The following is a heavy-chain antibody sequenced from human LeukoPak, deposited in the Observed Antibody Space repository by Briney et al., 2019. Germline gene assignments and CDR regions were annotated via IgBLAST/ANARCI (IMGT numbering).Heavy chain of an antibody. D-gene: IGHD3-3*01. J-gene: IGHJ6*03. V-gene: IGHV1-8*03. CDR1: GYAFTGYY. Sequence: GASVKVSCKASGYAFTGYYIHWVRQAPGQGLEWMGWMNPNRGDTGYAQKFQGRVTITRNTSISTAYMELSSLRSEDTAVYYCARGLWGDFWSGDYYYYYMDVWGKGTTVTVSS. CDR3: ARGLWGDFWSGDYYYYYMDV. CDR2: MNPNRGDT.